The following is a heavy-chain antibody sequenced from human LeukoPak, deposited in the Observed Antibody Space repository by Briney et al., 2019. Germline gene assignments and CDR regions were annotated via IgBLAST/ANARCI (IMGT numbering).Heavy chain of an antibody. D-gene: IGHD3-22*01. Sequence: SETLSLTCSVSGGSISTYYWTWIRQTPGKGLEWIGYSHYSGSTNYNPSLKSRVTISVDTSKNQFSLRPNSVTAADTAIYYCARAPRGESDAASGFYGMDVWGQGTTVTVSS. CDR1: GGSISTYY. CDR2: SHYSGST. V-gene: IGHV4-59*01. J-gene: IGHJ6*02. CDR3: ARAPRGESDAASGFYGMDV.